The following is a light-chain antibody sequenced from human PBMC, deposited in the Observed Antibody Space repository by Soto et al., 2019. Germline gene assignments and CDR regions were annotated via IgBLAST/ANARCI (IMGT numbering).Light chain of an antibody. CDR2: LNSDGSH. Sequence: QLVLTQSPSASASLGASVKPTCTLSSGHSSYAIAWHQQQPEKGPRYLMKLNSDGSHSKGDGIPDRFSGSSSGAERYLTISSLQSEDEADYYCQTWGTGPYVFGTGTKLTVL. CDR1: SGHSSYA. J-gene: IGLJ1*01. CDR3: QTWGTGPYV. V-gene: IGLV4-69*01.